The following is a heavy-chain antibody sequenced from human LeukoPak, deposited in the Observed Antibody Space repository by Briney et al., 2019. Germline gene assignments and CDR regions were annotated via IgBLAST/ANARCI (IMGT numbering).Heavy chain of an antibody. J-gene: IGHJ3*02. CDR3: ASSKTPWIQLWFFDI. CDR2: IYYSGNT. CDR1: GDSINGSY. V-gene: IGHV4-59*01. Sequence: PLETLSLTCTVSGDSINGSYWNWIRQPPGKGQEWIGYIYYSGNTNYNPSLKSRVTMSVDTSTNQFSLKLSSVTAADTAVYYCASSKTPWIQLWFFDIWGQGTMVTVSS. D-gene: IGHD5-18*01.